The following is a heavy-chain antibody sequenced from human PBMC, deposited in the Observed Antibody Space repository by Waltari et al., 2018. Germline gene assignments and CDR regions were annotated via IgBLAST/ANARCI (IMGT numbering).Heavy chain of an antibody. D-gene: IGHD6-13*01. CDR2: ISGSGYAA. CDR3: AKGGQGVGSSRYAETWFDP. CDR1: GFRSLGSA. V-gene: IGHV3-23*01. Sequence: LGSGGGFVQPGESLRRSCADSGFRSLGSALSWVRRAPGKGLEWVSYISGSGYAADYADSVKGRFIISRDNSINKLYLQMNSLRGEDTALYYCAKGGQGVGSSRYAETWFDPWGQGILVTVS. J-gene: IGHJ5*02.